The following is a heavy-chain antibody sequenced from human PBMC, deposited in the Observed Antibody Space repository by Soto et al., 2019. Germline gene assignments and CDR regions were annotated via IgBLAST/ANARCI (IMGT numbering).Heavy chain of an antibody. Sequence: SETLSLTCTVSGGSISSGGYYWSWIRQHPGKGLEWIGYIYYSGSTYYNPSLKSRVTISVDTSKNQFSLKLSSVTAADTAVYYCARAARRGYSYGPFDYWGQETLVTVSS. J-gene: IGHJ4*02. CDR1: GGSISSGGYY. V-gene: IGHV4-31*03. D-gene: IGHD5-18*01. CDR2: IYYSGST. CDR3: ARAARRGYSYGPFDY.